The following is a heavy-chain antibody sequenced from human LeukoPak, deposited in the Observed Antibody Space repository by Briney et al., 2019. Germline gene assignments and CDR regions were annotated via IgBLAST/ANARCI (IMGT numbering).Heavy chain of an antibody. CDR2: ISSSSSYI. CDR3: ARGRDEGSGDFDY. CDR1: GFTFSSYS. J-gene: IGHJ4*02. Sequence: PGGSLGLSCAASGFTFSSYSMNWVRQAPGKGLEWVSSISSSSSYIYYADSVKGRFTISRDNAKNSLYLQMNSLRAEDTAVYYCARGRDEGSGDFDYWGQGTLVTVSS. V-gene: IGHV3-21*01. D-gene: IGHD7-27*01.